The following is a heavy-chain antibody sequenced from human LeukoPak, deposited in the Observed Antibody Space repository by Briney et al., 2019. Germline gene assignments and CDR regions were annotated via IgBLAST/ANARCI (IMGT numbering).Heavy chain of an antibody. CDR2: IYYSGST. V-gene: IGHV4-30-4*01. D-gene: IGHD2-21*01. CDR3: AGSESMWAFDI. J-gene: IGHJ3*02. Sequence: SETLSLTCTVSGYSISSGYYWRWIRQPPGKGLEWIGYIYYSGSTYYNPSLKSRVTISVDTSKNQFSLKLSSVTAADTAVYYCAGSESMWAFDIWGQGTMVTVSS. CDR1: GYSISSGYY.